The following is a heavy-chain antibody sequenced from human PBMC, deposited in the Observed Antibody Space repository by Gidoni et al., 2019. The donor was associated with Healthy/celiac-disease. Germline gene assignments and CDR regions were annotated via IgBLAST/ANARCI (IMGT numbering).Heavy chain of an antibody. Sequence: QLQLQESGSGLVKPSQTLSLTCAVSGGSLSSGGYSWRWIRQPPGKGLEWIGYIYHSGSTYSNPSLKSRVTISVDRSKNQFSLKLSSVTAADTAVYYCARVNVLPWVFDYWGQGTLVTVSS. CDR3: ARVNVLPWVFDY. D-gene: IGHD2-8*01. CDR2: IYHSGST. V-gene: IGHV4-30-2*01. CDR1: GGSLSSGGYS. J-gene: IGHJ4*02.